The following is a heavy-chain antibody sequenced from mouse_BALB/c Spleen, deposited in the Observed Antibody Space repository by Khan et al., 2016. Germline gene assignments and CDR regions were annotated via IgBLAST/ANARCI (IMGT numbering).Heavy chain of an antibody. D-gene: IGHD2-4*01. J-gene: IGHJ3*01. CDR1: GFTFSDYY. Sequence: EVELVESGGGLVKPGGSLKLSCAASGFTFSDYYMYWVRQTPEKRLEWVATISDGGSYTYYPDSVKGRFTISRDNAKNNLYLQMSSLKPEDTAMYYCAREGLRRGFAYWGQGTLVTVSA. V-gene: IGHV5-4*02. CDR3: AREGLRRGFAY. CDR2: ISDGGSYT.